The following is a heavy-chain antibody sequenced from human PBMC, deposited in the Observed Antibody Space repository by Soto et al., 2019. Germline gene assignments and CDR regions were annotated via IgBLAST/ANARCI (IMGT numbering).Heavy chain of an antibody. CDR2: IDPSDSYT. CDR3: ATSPGIAVAGIVPGAYYYGMDV. V-gene: IGHV5-10-1*01. D-gene: IGHD6-19*01. CDR1: GYSFTSYW. J-gene: IGHJ6*02. Sequence: GESLKISCKGSGYSFTSYWISWVRQMPGKGLEWMGRIDPSDSYTNYSPSFQGHVTISADKSISTAYLQWSSLKASDTAMYYCATSPGIAVAGIVPGAYYYGMDVWGQGTTVTVSS.